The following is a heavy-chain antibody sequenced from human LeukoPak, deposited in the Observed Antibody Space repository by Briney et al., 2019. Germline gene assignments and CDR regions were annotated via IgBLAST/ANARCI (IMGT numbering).Heavy chain of an antibody. CDR1: GYTFTSYG. Sequence: GASVKVSCKASGYTFTSYGISWVRRAPGQGLEWMGWISAYNGNTNYAQKLQGRVTMTTDTSTSTAYMELRSLRSDDTAVYYCARDRTRSGSYSSGWYPGGYWGQGTLVTVSS. J-gene: IGHJ4*02. CDR3: ARDRTRSGSYSSGWYPGGY. CDR2: ISAYNGNT. D-gene: IGHD6-19*01. V-gene: IGHV1-18*01.